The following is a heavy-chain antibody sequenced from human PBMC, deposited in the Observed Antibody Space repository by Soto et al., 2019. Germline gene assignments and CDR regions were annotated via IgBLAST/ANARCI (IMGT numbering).Heavy chain of an antibody. CDR1: GFSLSSIGVG. D-gene: IGHD2-2*01. V-gene: IGHV2-5*02. J-gene: IGHJ3*01. CDR3: AHTIVVVPTAHDAFDV. CDR2: LYWDDDK. Sequence: QITLKESGPTLVKPTQTLTLTCTFSGFSLSSIGVGVGWILQPPGKALEWLGILYWDDDKHYSPSLKSRISIAKDTSKDQVVLTLTNMDPVDTATYYCAHTIVVVPTAHDAFDVWGQGTMVTVSS.